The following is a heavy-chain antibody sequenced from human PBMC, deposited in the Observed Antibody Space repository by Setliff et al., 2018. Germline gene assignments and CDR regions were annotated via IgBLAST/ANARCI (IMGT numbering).Heavy chain of an antibody. CDR1: GFTFSAST. Sequence: PGGSLRLSCAASGFTFSASTMNWVRQAPGKGLEWVSSISGSSSNFIYYADSVKGRFTISRDNAKNSLFLQMDNLRPEDTAQYFCARDSSHFIRVLDSWGQGTLVTVSS. D-gene: IGHD3-10*01. J-gene: IGHJ4*02. CDR3: ARDSSHFIRVLDS. V-gene: IGHV3-21*01. CDR2: ISGSSSNFI.